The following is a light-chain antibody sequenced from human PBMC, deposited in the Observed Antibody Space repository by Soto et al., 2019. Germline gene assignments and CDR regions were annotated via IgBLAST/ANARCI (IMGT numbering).Light chain of an antibody. CDR1: QGLIYGDGNTY. CDR2: NVS. CDR3: MQDTHWPRT. V-gene: IGKV2-30*01. J-gene: IGKJ1*01. Sequence: DVVLTQSPLSLPVTLGQPASISCRSSQGLIYGDGNTYLNWFQQRPGQSPRGLIYNVSIRNSGAPDRFSGSGSGTDFTLKISRVEAEDVGIYYCMQDTHWPRTFGQGTKVEIK.